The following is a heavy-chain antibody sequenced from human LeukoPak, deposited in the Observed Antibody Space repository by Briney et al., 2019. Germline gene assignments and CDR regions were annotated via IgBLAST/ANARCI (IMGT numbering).Heavy chain of an antibody. CDR3: ARGTYEDPPLDY. V-gene: IGHV1-69*13. CDR2: IIPIFGTA. CDR1: GGTFSSYA. J-gene: IGHJ4*02. Sequence: AVKVSCKASGGTFSSYAISWVRQAPGQGLEWMGGIIPIFGTANYAQKFQGRVTITADESTSTAYMELSSLRFEDTAVYFCARGTYEDPPLDYWGQGTLVTVSS. D-gene: IGHD1-1*01.